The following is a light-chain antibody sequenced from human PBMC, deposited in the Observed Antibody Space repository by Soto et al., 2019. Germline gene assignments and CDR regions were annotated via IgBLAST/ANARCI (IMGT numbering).Light chain of an antibody. CDR3: RQATQFPIA. CDR1: QSLVHSDGNTY. V-gene: IGKV2-24*01. Sequence: DIVMTQTPLSSPVTLGQPASISCRSSQSLVHSDGNTYLSWLQQRPGQSPRQLIYEISNRFSGVPDRCSGRGAGTDFTLKISRVEAEDVGVYYRRQATQFPIAVGRGPRLDIK. CDR2: EIS. J-gene: IGKJ5*01.